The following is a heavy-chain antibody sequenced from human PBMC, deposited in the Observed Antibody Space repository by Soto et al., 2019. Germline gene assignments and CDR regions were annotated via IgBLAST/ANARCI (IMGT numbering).Heavy chain of an antibody. V-gene: IGHV1-8*01. D-gene: IGHD3-22*01. CDR1: GYTFTSYD. CDR2: MNPNSGNT. J-gene: IGHJ4*02. CDR3: ARGGYYYDSSGYYSHFNY. Sequence: GASVKVSCKASGYTFTSYDINWVRQATGQGLEWMGWMNPNSGNTGYAQKFQGRVTMTRNTSISTAYMELSSLRSEDTAVYYCARGGYYYDSSGYYSHFNYWGQGTLVTVSS.